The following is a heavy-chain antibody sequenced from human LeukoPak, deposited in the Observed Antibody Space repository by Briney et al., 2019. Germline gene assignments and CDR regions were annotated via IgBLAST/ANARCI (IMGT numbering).Heavy chain of an antibody. D-gene: IGHD3-10*01. CDR2: ISYDGSNK. V-gene: IGHV3-30*04. CDR3: AREVDDERGWFDP. CDR1: GFTFSSYA. Sequence: GGSLRLSCAASGFTFSSYAMHWVRQAPGKGLEWVAVISYDGSNKYYADSVKGRFTISRDNSKNTLYLQMNSLRAEDTAVYYCAREVDDERGWFDPWGQGTLVTVSS. J-gene: IGHJ5*02.